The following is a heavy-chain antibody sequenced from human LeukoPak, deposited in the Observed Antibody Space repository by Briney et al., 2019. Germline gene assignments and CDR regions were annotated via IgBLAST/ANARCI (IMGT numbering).Heavy chain of an antibody. V-gene: IGHV3-23*01. CDR1: GFTFRTYS. CDR3: AKDQYSSSPYGMDV. Sequence: GGSLRLSCAASGFTFRTYSMSWVRQAPGKGLEWVSGTYGNGAETFYADSVKGRFTISRDNSNNMLFLHMDSLRAEDTAVYYCAKDQYSSSPYGMDVWGQGTTVTVSS. J-gene: IGHJ6*02. D-gene: IGHD6-13*01. CDR2: TYGNGAET.